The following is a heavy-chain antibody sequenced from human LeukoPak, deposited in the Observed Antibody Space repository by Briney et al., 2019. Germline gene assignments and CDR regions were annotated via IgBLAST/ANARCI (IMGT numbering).Heavy chain of an antibody. CDR3: ARVYYYYYMDV. CDR2: IYSGGST. J-gene: IGHJ6*03. Sequence: GGSLRLSCAASGFTVSSNYMSWVRQAPGKGLEWVSVIYSGGSTYYADSVKGRFTISRDNSKNTLYLQMNSLRAEDTAVYYCARVYYYYYMDVWGKGTTVTISS. V-gene: IGHV3-53*01. CDR1: GFTVSSNY.